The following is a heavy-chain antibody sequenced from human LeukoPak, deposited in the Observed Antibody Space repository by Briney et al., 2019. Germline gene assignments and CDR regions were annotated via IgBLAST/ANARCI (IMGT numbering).Heavy chain of an antibody. Sequence: GGSLRLSCAASGFTYSSYAMHWVRQAPGKGLEWVAVISYDGSNKYYADSVKGRFTISRDNSKNTLYLQMNSLRAEDTAVYYCARELGSRVTELDYWGQGTLVTVSS. V-gene: IGHV3-30*04. CDR2: ISYDGSNK. CDR3: ARELGSRVTELDY. D-gene: IGHD2-21*02. CDR1: GFTYSSYA. J-gene: IGHJ4*02.